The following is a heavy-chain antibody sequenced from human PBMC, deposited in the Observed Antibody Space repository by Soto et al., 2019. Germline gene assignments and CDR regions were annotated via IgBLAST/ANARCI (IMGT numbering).Heavy chain of an antibody. CDR2: IHPFGDT. CDR1: NEYFSTFY. V-gene: IGHV4-34*01. Sequence: LSHPRAVHNEYFSTFYCSRTRQPPGKGLEWIGEIHPFGDTNYNPSLSNRVTISVDTSKNQFSLKLTSVTAADTAVYYCARDKITGLFDYWGQGTLVTVSS. CDR3: ARDKITGLFDY. J-gene: IGHJ4*02. D-gene: IGHD2-8*02.